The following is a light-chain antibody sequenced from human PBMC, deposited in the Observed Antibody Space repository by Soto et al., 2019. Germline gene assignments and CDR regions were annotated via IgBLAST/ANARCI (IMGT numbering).Light chain of an antibody. CDR2: DVS. CDR1: SSDVGGHNS. J-gene: IGLJ1*01. V-gene: IGLV2-14*01. CDR3: SSFTSSVNYV. Sequence: QSARPHPPSVSGSPGQSIAISCTGTSSDVGGHNSVSWYRQDPGKAPKLMIYDVSNRPSGVSDRFSGSKSGNTASLTISGLQIEDEADYYCSSFTSSVNYVFGTGTKVTVL.